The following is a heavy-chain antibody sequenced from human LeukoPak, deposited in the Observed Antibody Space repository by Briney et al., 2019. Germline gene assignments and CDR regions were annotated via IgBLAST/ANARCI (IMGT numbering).Heavy chain of an antibody. CDR3: ARDPGSSSFDY. V-gene: IGHV3-74*01. CDR1: GFTFSIYW. CDR2: INTDGSST. J-gene: IGHJ4*02. D-gene: IGHD6-13*01. Sequence: GGSLRLSCAASGFTFSIYWMHWVRHGPGKGLVWVSRINTDGSSTTYADSVKGRFTISRDNAKNTLYLQMNSLRADDTAVYYCARDPGSSSFDYWGQGTLVTISS.